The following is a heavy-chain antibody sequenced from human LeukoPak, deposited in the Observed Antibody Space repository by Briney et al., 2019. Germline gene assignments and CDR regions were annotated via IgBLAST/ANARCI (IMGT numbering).Heavy chain of an antibody. D-gene: IGHD3-3*01. CDR2: IIPIFGTA. V-gene: IGHV1-69*05. CDR3: ARDRGRFLEWLLYPRHYYMEA. Sequence: SVKVSCKASGGTFSSYAISWVRQAPGQGLEWMGGIIPIFGTANYAQKFQGRVTITTDESTSTAYMELSSLRSEDTAGYYCARDRGRFLEWLLYPRHYYMEAWGKGTTVTVSS. CDR1: GGTFSSYA. J-gene: IGHJ6*03.